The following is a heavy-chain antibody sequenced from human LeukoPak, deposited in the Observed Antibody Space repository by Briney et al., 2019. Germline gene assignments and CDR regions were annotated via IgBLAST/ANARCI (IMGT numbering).Heavy chain of an antibody. Sequence: GGSLRLSCAASGFTFSTYGMNWVRQAPGKGLEWVSSISSSSSYRYYADSVKGRFTISRDNAKNALYLQINSLRAEDTAVYYCARDPIYSISRSVWFDPWGQGTLVTVSS. D-gene: IGHD6-6*01. V-gene: IGHV3-21*01. CDR2: ISSSSSYR. CDR3: ARDPIYSISRSVWFDP. CDR1: GFTFSTYG. J-gene: IGHJ5*02.